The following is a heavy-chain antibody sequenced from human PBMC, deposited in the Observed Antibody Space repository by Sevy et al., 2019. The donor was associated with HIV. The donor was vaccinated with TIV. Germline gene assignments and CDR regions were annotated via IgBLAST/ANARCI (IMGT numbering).Heavy chain of an antibody. CDR1: GYNFNIYT. D-gene: IGHD1-26*01. Sequence: ASVKVSYQSSGYNFNIYTIHWVRQARGQGLEWVGRLSPYDGDTDYAHNFHGRVSLTMDTSTSTAYLGLTSLRSDDTAVYFCTRDTWELLTGIAYYYSGMDVWGQGTTVTVSS. CDR2: LSPYDGDT. J-gene: IGHJ6*02. V-gene: IGHV1-18*01. CDR3: TRDTWELLTGIAYYYSGMDV.